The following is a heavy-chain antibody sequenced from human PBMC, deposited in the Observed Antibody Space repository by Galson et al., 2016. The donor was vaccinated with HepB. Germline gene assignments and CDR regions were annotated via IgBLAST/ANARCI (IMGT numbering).Heavy chain of an antibody. CDR2: IVPIIGTG. J-gene: IGHJ4*02. D-gene: IGHD3-16*01. Sequence: SVKVSCKASGDALRNLAINWVRQAPVQGLEWMGGIVPIIGTGNYAQKSQDRLTIVADKSTSTNYMELRSLRSEDTAVYYCAREGDGAYFDYWGQGTLVSGSS. V-gene: IGHV1-69*06. CDR3: AREGDGAYFDY. CDR1: GDALRNLA.